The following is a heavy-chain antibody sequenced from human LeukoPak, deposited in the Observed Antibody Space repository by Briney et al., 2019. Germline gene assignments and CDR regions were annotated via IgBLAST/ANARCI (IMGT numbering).Heavy chain of an antibody. CDR2: IYYSGST. Sequence: SETLSLTCTVYGGSISSYYWSWIRQPPGKGLEWIGYIYYSGSTNYNPSLKSRVTISVDTSKDQFSLKLSSVTAADTAVYYCARDYGGPFDYWGQGTLVTVSS. D-gene: IGHD4-23*01. J-gene: IGHJ4*02. CDR3: ARDYGGPFDY. CDR1: GGSISSYY. V-gene: IGHV4-59*01.